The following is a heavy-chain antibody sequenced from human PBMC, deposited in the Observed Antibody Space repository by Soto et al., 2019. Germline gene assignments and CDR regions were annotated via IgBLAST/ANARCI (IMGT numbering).Heavy chain of an antibody. CDR2: IGYDAIYK. D-gene: IGHD3-16*01. Sequence: QVQLEESGGGVVQPGGSLRLSCAASGFTFDEHSMHWVRQAPGKGLEWVAAIGYDAIYKFYADSVEGRFTISRDNSKNTLYPQMNSLRNEDTPVYYCVKSLITLGESQSSFFDYWGQGTLVSVSS. J-gene: IGHJ4*02. CDR3: VKSLITLGESQSSFFDY. V-gene: IGHV3-30-3*02. CDR1: GFTFDEHS.